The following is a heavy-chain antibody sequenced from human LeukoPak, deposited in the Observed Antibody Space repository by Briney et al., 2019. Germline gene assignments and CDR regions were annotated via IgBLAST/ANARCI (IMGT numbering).Heavy chain of an antibody. D-gene: IGHD3-10*01. CDR1: GFTFSNYW. CDR2: INTDGRST. V-gene: IGHV3-74*01. CDR3: AKPFGVRLPHYFDY. Sequence: GGSLRLSCAASGFTFSNYWMHWVRQAPGKGLVWVPRINTDGRSTSYADSVKDRFTISRDNAKNTLYLQMNSLRPEGTAVYYCAKPFGVRLPHYFDYWGQGTLVTVSS. J-gene: IGHJ4*02.